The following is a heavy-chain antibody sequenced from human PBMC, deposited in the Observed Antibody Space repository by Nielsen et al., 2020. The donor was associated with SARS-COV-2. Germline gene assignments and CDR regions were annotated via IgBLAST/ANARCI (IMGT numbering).Heavy chain of an antibody. Sequence: ASVKVSCKASGYTFTSYYMHWVRQAPGQGLEWMGIINPSGGSTSYAQKFQGRVTMTRDTSTSTVYMELSSLRSEDTAVYYCARVQGTTDYCSGGSCSFFDYWDQGTLVTVSS. CDR3: ARVQGTTDYCSGGSCSFFDY. V-gene: IGHV1-46*01. J-gene: IGHJ4*02. D-gene: IGHD2-15*01. CDR2: INPSGGST. CDR1: GYTFTSYY.